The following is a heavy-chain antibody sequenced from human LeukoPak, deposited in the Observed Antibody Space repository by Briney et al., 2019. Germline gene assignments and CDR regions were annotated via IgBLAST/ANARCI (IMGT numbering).Heavy chain of an antibody. CDR2: INPNSGGT. V-gene: IGHV1-2*04. D-gene: IGHD3-3*01. J-gene: IGHJ6*02. CDR3: ARDELAYDFWSGYYATYGMDV. CDR1: GYTFTGYY. Sequence: ASVKVSCTASGYTFTGYYMHWVRQAPGQGLEWMGWINPNSGGTNYAQKFQGWVTMTRDTSISTAYMELSRLRSDDTAVYYCARDELAYDFWSGYYATYGMDVWGQGTTVTVSS.